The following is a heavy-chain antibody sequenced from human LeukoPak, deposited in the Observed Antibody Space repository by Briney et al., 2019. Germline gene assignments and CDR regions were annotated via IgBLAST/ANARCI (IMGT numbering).Heavy chain of an antibody. CDR3: AREYVVVVAPTSARWFDP. J-gene: IGHJ5*02. D-gene: IGHD2-15*01. CDR1: GYTFTGYY. CDR2: INPNSGGT. V-gene: IGHV1-2*02. Sequence: ASVKVSCKASGYTFTGYYMHWVRQAPGQGLEWMGWINPNSGGTNYAQKFQGRVTMTRDTSMSTAYMELSRLRSDDTAVYYCAREYVVVVAPTSARWFDPWGQGTLVTVSS.